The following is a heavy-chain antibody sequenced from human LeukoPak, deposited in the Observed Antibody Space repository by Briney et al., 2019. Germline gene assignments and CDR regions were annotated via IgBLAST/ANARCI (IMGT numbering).Heavy chain of an antibody. Sequence: SETLSLTCTVSGASITTYYWSWIRQPPGKGLEWIAYIYTRGSTNYNPSFKSRVTISVDTSKKQFSLKLRSVTAADTAVYYCARADTYFYDSSGYPNGFDPWGQGMLVTVSS. CDR2: IYTRGST. V-gene: IGHV4-59*01. J-gene: IGHJ5*02. D-gene: IGHD3-22*01. CDR3: ARADTYFYDSSGYPNGFDP. CDR1: GASITTYY.